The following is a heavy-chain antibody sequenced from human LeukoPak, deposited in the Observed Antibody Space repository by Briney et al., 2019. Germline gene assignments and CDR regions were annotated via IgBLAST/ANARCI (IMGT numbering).Heavy chain of an antibody. CDR1: GFTVSSNY. CDR2: IYSGGST. J-gene: IGHJ3*02. V-gene: IGHV3-66*01. CDR3: ARSLSWDSSGYYPGAFDI. Sequence: GGSLRLSCAASGFTVSSNYMSWVRQAPGKGLEWVSVIYSGGSTYYADSVKGRFTTSRDNSKNTLYLQMNSLRAEDTAVYYCARSLSWDSSGYYPGAFDIWGQGTMVTVSS. D-gene: IGHD3-22*01.